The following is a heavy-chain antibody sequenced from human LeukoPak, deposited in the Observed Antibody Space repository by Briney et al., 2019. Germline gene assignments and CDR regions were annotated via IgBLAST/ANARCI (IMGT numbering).Heavy chain of an antibody. D-gene: IGHD6-19*01. V-gene: IGHV5-51*01. J-gene: IGHJ4*02. CDR1: GYTFTSYW. Sequence: ESLKISCKVSGYTFTSYWIGWVRQMPGKGLEWMGIIYPGDSDTKYSPSFRGQVTISADKSISTAYLQWSSLKASDTAMYYCARLREGYGSGWVAFDYWGQGTLVTVSS. CDR2: IYPGDSDT. CDR3: ARLREGYGSGWVAFDY.